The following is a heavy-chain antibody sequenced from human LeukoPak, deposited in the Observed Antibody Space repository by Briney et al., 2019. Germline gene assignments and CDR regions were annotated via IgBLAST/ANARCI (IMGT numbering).Heavy chain of an antibody. CDR2: MNPNSGNT. CDR1: GYTFTSYD. Sequence: ASVKVFCKASGYTFTSYDINWVRQAPGQGLEWMGWMNPNSGNTGYAQKFQGRVTMTRNTSISTAYMELSSLRSEDTAVYYCARGNALYYYGSGSYQPHNWFDPWGQGTLVTVSS. V-gene: IGHV1-8*01. CDR3: ARGNALYYYGSGSYQPHNWFDP. D-gene: IGHD3-10*01. J-gene: IGHJ5*02.